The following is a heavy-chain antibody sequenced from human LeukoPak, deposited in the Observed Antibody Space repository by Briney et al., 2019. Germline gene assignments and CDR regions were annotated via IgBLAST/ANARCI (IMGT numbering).Heavy chain of an antibody. D-gene: IGHD6-19*01. CDR2: VKEDGSEK. J-gene: IGHJ4*02. Sequence: GGSLRLSCAASGFTFSSYWMSWVRQAPGKGLEWVANVKEDGSEKYYVDSVKGRFTISRDNAKNSLYLQMNSLRAEDTAVYYCARGRRYSSGWYGPLREFDYWGQGTLVTVSS. CDR3: ARGRRYSSGWYGPLREFDY. CDR1: GFTFSSYW. V-gene: IGHV3-7*03.